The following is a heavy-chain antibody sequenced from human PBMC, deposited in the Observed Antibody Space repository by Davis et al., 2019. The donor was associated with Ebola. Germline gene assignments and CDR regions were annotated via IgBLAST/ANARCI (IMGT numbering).Heavy chain of an antibody. D-gene: IGHD3-22*01. Sequence: GESLKISCAASGFTFSSYEMNWVRQAPGKGLEWVSYISSSGSTIYYADSVKGRFTISRDNSKNTLYLQMNSLRAEDTAVYYCARGRYYDSSGYLIVDYWGQGTLVTVSS. CDR2: ISSSGSTI. V-gene: IGHV3-48*03. J-gene: IGHJ4*02. CDR3: ARGRYYDSSGYLIVDY. CDR1: GFTFSSYE.